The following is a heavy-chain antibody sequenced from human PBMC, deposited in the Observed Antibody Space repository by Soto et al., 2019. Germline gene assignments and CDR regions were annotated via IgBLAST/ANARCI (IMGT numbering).Heavy chain of an antibody. V-gene: IGHV3-7*01. CDR2: IKQDGSEK. CDR3: ARKGTDSSPWLHYYCYYGMDV. J-gene: IGHJ6*02. Sequence: GVSLRLSCAASGFTFNRYWISWVRQAPGKGLEWVANIKQDGSEKYYVDSVKGRFTISRDNAKNSLYLQMNSLRAEDTAVYYCARKGTDSSPWLHYYCYYGMDVWGQGPTITVSS. D-gene: IGHD6-6*01. CDR1: GFTFNRYW.